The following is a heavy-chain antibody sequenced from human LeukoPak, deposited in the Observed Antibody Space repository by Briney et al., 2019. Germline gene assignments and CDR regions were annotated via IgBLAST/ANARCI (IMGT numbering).Heavy chain of an antibody. CDR2: ISSSSSYI. Sequence: GGSPRLSCAASGFTFSSYSMNCVRQAPGKGLEWVSSISSSSSYIYYADSVKGRFTISRDNAKNSLYLQMNSLRAEDTAVYYCASMGADDFWSGPKYYCYYYMDVWGKGTTVTVSS. D-gene: IGHD3-3*01. CDR1: GFTFSSYS. V-gene: IGHV3-21*01. J-gene: IGHJ6*03. CDR3: ASMGADDFWSGPKYYCYYYMDV.